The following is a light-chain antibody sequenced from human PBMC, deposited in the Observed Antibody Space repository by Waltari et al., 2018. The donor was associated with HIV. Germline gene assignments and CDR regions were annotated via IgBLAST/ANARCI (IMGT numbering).Light chain of an antibody. CDR2: DNI. J-gene: IGLJ3*02. Sequence: QSVLTQPPSVSGAPGQRVTISCTGSSPNIGACYDVHWYQQLPGTAPKLLIYDNINRPSGVPDRFSGSKSGTSASLAITGLQAEDEADYYCQSYDSSLRVFGGGTKLTVL. CDR1: SPNIGACYD. CDR3: QSYDSSLRV. V-gene: IGLV1-40*01.